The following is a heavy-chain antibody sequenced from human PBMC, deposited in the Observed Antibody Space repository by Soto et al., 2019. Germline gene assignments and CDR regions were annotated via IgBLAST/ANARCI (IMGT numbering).Heavy chain of an antibody. CDR2: ISAYNGNT. V-gene: IGHV1-18*01. CDR1: GYNFISYG. Sequence: QVQLVQSGAEVEKPGASVKVSCKASGYNFISYGISWVRQAPGQGLEWMGWISAYNGNTNYAQKFQGRVTMATDTSTSTVFMELRSLRSDDTAVYYCARDVGPEYWGQGTLVTVSS. CDR3: ARDVGPEY. J-gene: IGHJ4*02. D-gene: IGHD2-15*01.